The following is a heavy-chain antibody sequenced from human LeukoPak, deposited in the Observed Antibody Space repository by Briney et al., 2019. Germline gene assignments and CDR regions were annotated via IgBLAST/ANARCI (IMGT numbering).Heavy chain of an antibody. CDR3: ATASAAAVQSRYFDY. D-gene: IGHD6-13*01. V-gene: IGHV1-69-2*01. Sequence: ASVKVSCKVSGYTFTYYYMHWVPQAPGKGLEWMGLVDPEDGETIYAEKFQGRVTITADTSTDTAYMELSSLRSEDTAVYYCATASAAAVQSRYFDYWGQGTLVTVSS. CDR1: GYTFTYYY. J-gene: IGHJ4*02. CDR2: VDPEDGET.